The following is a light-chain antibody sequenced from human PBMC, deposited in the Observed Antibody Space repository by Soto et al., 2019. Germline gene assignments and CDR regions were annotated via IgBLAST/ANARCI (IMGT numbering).Light chain of an antibody. V-gene: IGKV1-5*03. CDR1: QTISTR. J-gene: IGKJ1*01. CDR3: QHYNSYSGA. CDR2: KAS. Sequence: DIQMTQSPSTLSGSVGDRVTITSRASQTISTRLAWYQQKPGKAPKLLIYKASTLKSGVPSRFSGSGSGTEFTLTISSLQPDDFATYYCQHYNSYSGAFGQGTKVDIK.